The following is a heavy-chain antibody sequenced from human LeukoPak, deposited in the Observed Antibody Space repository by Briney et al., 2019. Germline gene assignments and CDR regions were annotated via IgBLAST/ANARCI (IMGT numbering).Heavy chain of an antibody. CDR3: AHSITMVRGVIDY. CDR1: GYTFSSYA. J-gene: IGHJ4*02. Sequence: GASVKVSCKASGYTFSSYAISWVRQAPGQGLEWMGGIIPIFGTANYAQKFQGRVTITADESTSTAYMELSSLRSEDTAVYYCAHSITMVRGVIDYWGQGTLVTVSS. D-gene: IGHD3-10*01. V-gene: IGHV1-69*13. CDR2: IIPIFGTA.